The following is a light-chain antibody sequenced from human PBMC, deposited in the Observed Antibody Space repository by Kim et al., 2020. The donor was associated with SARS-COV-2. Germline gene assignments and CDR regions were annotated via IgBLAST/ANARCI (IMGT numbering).Light chain of an antibody. CDR1: SIRTYY. Sequence: LGQTVRITCQGDSIRTYYASWYQQKPGQAPILVMYAKTNRPSGIPDRFSGSASGNTASLTITGAQAEDEADYYCCARDSSGNHRIFAGGTQLTVL. J-gene: IGLJ2*01. V-gene: IGLV3-19*01. CDR2: AKT. CDR3: CARDSSGNHRI.